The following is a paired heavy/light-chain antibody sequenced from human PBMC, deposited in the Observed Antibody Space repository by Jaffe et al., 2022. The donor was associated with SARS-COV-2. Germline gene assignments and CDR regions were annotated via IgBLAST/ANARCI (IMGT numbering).Light chain of an antibody. CDR1: SSDVGGHNY. J-gene: IGLJ1*01. V-gene: IGLV2-8*01. CDR3: SSYAGSDNYV. Sequence: QSALTQPPSASGSPGQSVTISCTGTSSDVGGHNYVSWYQQHPGKAPKLIIFEVTKRPSGVPDRFSGSKSGNTASLTVSGLRAEDEADYYCSSYAGSDNYVFGTGTKVTVL. CDR2: EVT.
Heavy chain of an antibody. CDR2: IYSTGSA. D-gene: IGHD6-13*01. Sequence: QVQLQESGPGLVKASQTLSLTCTVSGGSMSSGSSYWSWIRQPAGKGLEWIGRIYSTGSADYNPSLKSRVTMSVDTSKNQFSLRLSSVTAADTAMYYCARGARLAAAAPASFDIWGQGTVITVSS. CDR3: ARGARLAAAAPASFDI. J-gene: IGHJ3*02. CDR1: GGSMSSGSSY. V-gene: IGHV4-61*02.